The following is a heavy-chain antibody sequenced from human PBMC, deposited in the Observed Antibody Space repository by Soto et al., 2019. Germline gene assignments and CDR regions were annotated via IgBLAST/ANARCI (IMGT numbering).Heavy chain of an antibody. CDR2: IWYDGSKK. CDR3: ARDLGDSYGIDY. J-gene: IGHJ4*02. V-gene: IGHV3-33*01. Sequence: GGSLRLSCAASGFTFSSYGMHWVRQAPGKGLEWVALIWYDGSKKFYVDSVKGRFTISRDNSKNTLYLQLNSLRAEDTAVYYCARDLGDSYGIDYWGQGTLVTVSS. D-gene: IGHD5-18*01. CDR1: GFTFSSYG.